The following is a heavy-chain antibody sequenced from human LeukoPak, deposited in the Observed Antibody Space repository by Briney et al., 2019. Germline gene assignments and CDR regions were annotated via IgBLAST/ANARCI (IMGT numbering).Heavy chain of an antibody. CDR1: GGSISSYY. CDR3: ARINGWSGAQYYFDY. CDR2: IYYSGST. D-gene: IGHD6-19*01. Sequence: SETLSLTCTVSGGSISSYYWSWIRQPPGKGLEWIGYIYYSGSTNYNPSLKSRVTISVDTSKNQFSLKLSSVTAADTAVYYCARINGWSGAQYYFDYWGQGTLVTVSS. V-gene: IGHV4-59*01. J-gene: IGHJ4*02.